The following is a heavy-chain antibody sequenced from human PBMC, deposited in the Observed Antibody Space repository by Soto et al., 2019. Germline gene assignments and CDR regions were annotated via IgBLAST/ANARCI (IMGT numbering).Heavy chain of an antibody. J-gene: IGHJ6*02. CDR3: GRDPELWDENVATRPSTYYYGMDV. CDR1: GFTFSDHY. V-gene: IGHV3-11*01. Sequence: QMQLVESGGGLVEPGGSLRLSCAASGFTFSDHYMSWIRQAPGKGLEWVSYISRTGTTIYYADSVRGRFTISRDNSKNSLYLQMDRLRAEDTAMYYCGRDPELWDENVATRPSTYYYGMDVWGQGTTVTVSS. CDR2: ISRTGTTI. D-gene: IGHD3-16*01.